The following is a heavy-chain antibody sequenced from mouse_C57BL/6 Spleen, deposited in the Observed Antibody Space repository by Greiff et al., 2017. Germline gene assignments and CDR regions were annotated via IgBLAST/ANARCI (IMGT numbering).Heavy chain of an antibody. CDR2: IDPSDSYT. CDR3: ARAPARARDY. CDR1: GYTFTSYW. V-gene: IGHV1-69*01. Sequence: VKLQQPGAELVMPGASVKLSCKASGYTFTSYWMHWVKQRPGQGLEWIGEIDPSDSYTNYNQKFKGKSTLTVDKSSSTAYMPLSSLTSEDSAVYYCARAPARARDYWGQGTSVTVSS. J-gene: IGHJ4*01.